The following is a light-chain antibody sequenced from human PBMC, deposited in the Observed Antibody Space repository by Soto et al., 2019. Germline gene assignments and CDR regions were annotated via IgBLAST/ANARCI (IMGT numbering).Light chain of an antibody. CDR1: QGIYNY. CDR2: AAS. V-gene: IGKV1-27*01. CDR3: QRYNNAPRA. Sequence: DIQMTQSPSSLSASVGDRVTITSRASQGIYNYLAWYQAKPGKVPKLLIYAASTLQSGVPSRFSGSGSGTDFTLTISSLQPVDVGTYYCQRYNNAPRAFGQGTKVDIK. J-gene: IGKJ1*01.